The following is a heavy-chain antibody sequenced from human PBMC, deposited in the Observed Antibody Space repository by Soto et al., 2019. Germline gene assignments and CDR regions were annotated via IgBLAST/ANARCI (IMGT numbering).Heavy chain of an antibody. V-gene: IGHV1-46*01. CDR3: ASRRGYSYGPPDY. J-gene: IGHJ4*02. CDR1: GYTFTSYY. Sequence: ASVKVSCKASGYTFTSYYMHWVRQAPGQGLEWMGIINPSGGSTSYAQKFQGRVTMTRDTSISTAYMELSRLRSDDTAVYYCASRRGYSYGPPDYWGQGTLVTVSS. D-gene: IGHD5-18*01. CDR2: INPSGGST.